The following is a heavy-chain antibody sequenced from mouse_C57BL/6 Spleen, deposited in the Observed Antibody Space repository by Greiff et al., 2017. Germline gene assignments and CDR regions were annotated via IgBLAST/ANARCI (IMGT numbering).Heavy chain of an antibody. CDR1: GYTFTSYW. J-gene: IGHJ4*01. Sequence: QVQLQQPGAELVRPGTSVKLSCKASGYTFTSYWMHWVKQRPGQGLEWIGVIDPSDSYTNYNQKFKGKATLTVDTSSSTAYMQLSSLTSEDSAVYYCARKEKRGLGIDAMDYWGQGTSVTVAS. CDR2: IDPSDSYT. V-gene: IGHV1-59*01. D-gene: IGHD2-2*01. CDR3: ARKEKRGLGIDAMDY.